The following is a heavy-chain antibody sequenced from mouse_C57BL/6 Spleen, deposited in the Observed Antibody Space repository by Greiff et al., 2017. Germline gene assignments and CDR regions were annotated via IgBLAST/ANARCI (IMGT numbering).Heavy chain of an antibody. V-gene: IGHV1-69*01. CDR1: GYTFTSYW. Sequence: VQLQQPGAELVMPGASVKLSCKASGYTFTSYWMHWVKQRPGQGLEWIGEIDPSDSYTNYNQKFKGKSTLTVDKSSSTAYMQLSSLTSEDSAVYYCARSGGYYDYDVRYFDLWGTGTTVTVSS. D-gene: IGHD2-4*01. CDR3: ARSGGYYDYDVRYFDL. J-gene: IGHJ1*03. CDR2: IDPSDSYT.